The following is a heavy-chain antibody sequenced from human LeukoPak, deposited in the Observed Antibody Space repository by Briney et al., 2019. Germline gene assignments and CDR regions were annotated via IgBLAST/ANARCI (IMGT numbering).Heavy chain of an antibody. D-gene: IGHD5-18*01. J-gene: IGHJ5*02. CDR1: GYIFTSYG. CDR3: ATSKSSALVDTAMVPFDP. Sequence: SVKVSCKASGYIFTSYGISWVRQAPGQGLEWMGGIIPIFGTANYAQKFQGRVTITADESTSTAYMELRSLRSDDTAVYYCATSKSSALVDTAMVPFDPWGQGTLVTVSS. CDR2: IIPIFGTA. V-gene: IGHV1-69*13.